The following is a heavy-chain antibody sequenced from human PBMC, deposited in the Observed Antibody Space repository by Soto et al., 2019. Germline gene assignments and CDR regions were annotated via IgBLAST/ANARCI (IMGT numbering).Heavy chain of an antibody. D-gene: IGHD3-9*01. CDR1: GGSISSSSYY. Sequence: SETLSLTCTVSGGSISSSSYYWGWIRQPPGKGLEWIGSIYYSGSTYYNPSLKSRVTISVDTSKNQFSLKLSSVTAADTAVYYCARSGVNFDWLLLGTNWFDPWGQGTLVTVSS. CDR3: ARSGVNFDWLLLGTNWFDP. V-gene: IGHV4-39*01. J-gene: IGHJ5*02. CDR2: IYYSGST.